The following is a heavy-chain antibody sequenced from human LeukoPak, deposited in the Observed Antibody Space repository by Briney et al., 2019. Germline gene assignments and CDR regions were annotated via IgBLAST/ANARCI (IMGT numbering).Heavy chain of an antibody. CDR3: VGDTGGSGSYPDY. V-gene: IGHV3-7*01. D-gene: IGHD1-26*01. CDR2: IKQDGSER. Sequence: PGGSLRLSCAASGFTFSNYWMTWVRQAPGKGLEWVANIKQDGSERYYVDSVRGRFTISRDNAKNSVYLQVNSLRVEDTAMYYCVGDTGGSGSYPDYWGQGVLVTVSS. J-gene: IGHJ4*02. CDR1: GFTFSNYW.